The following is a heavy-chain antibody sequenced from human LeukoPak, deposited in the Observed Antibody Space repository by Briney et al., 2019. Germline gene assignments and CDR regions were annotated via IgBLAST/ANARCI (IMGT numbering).Heavy chain of an antibody. J-gene: IGHJ6*02. D-gene: IGHD4-17*01. CDR3: ARNYGDYARYGMDV. Sequence: GGSLRLSCAASGFTFSSYEMNWVRQAPGKGLEWVSYISSSGSTIYYADSVKGRFTISRDNAKNSLYLQMNSLRAEDTAVYYCARNYGDYARYGMDVWGRGTTVTVSS. CDR1: GFTFSSYE. V-gene: IGHV3-48*03. CDR2: ISSSGSTI.